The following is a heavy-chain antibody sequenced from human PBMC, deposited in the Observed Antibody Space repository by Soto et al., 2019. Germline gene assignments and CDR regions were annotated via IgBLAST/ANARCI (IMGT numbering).Heavy chain of an antibody. CDR3: AKARREYYYDTSGLYGMDV. CDR2: IIPIFGTA. V-gene: IGHV1-69*13. Sequence: SVKVSCKASGGTFSSYSISWVRQAPGQGLEWMGGIIPIFGTANYAQKFQGRVTITADESRSTTYMELSSLRSEDTAMYYCAKARREYYYDTSGLYGMDVWGKGTTVTVAS. CDR1: GGTFSSYS. J-gene: IGHJ6*04. D-gene: IGHD3-22*01.